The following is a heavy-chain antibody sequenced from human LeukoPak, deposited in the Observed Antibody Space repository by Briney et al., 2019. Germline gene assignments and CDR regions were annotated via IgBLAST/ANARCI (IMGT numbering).Heavy chain of an antibody. CDR3: ARRGPPRTMLRGVKSGWFDP. CDR1: GGSTSSSGYY. V-gene: IGHV4-39*07. Sequence: NPSETRSLTCTVSGGSTSSSGYYWGWIRQPPGKGLEWIGSMYYSGSTYYNPSLKSRVTISVDTSKNQFSLKLSSVTAADTAVCYCARRGPPRTMLRGVKSGWFDPWGQGTLVTVSS. D-gene: IGHD3-10*01. J-gene: IGHJ5*02. CDR2: MYYSGST.